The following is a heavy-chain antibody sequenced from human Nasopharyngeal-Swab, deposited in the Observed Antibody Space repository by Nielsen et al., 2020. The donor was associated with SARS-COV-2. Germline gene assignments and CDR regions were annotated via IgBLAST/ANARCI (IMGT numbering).Heavy chain of an antibody. V-gene: IGHV4-4*02. Sequence: SETLSLTCDVFGSISSSGWWGWVRQPPGKGLEWIGEIYHTGVTTYNPSLKSRLSISADRSKNQFSLKLTSVTAADTAVYYCATLPVSPYYFENWGQGILVTVSS. CDR1: GSISSSGW. CDR3: ATLPVSPYYFEN. CDR2: IYHTGVT. J-gene: IGHJ4*02.